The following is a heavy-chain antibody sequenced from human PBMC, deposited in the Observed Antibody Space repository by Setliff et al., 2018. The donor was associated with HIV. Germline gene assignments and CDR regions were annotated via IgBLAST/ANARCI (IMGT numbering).Heavy chain of an antibody. D-gene: IGHD6-19*01. CDR1: GYPISSGYY. CDR2: IHTSGNT. J-gene: IGHJ5*02. V-gene: IGHV4-38-2*02. Sequence: SETLSLTCTVSGYPISSGYYWSWIRQPPGKGLEWIGSIHTSGNTNYNPSLKSRVTISVDTSKSQFSLKLSSLTAADTAVYYCARGRTQWPNYNYFDPWGLGTLVTVSS. CDR3: ARGRTQWPNYNYFDP.